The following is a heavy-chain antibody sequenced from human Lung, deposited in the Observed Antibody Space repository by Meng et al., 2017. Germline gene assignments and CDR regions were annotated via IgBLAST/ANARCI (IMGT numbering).Heavy chain of an antibody. V-gene: IGHV4-34*01. CDR1: GGSFSGYY. D-gene: IGHD1/OR15-1a*01. J-gene: IGHJ2*01. CDR3: ARPKQANWYFDL. CDR2: INHSGST. Sequence: QVQLTGWGGGILKPSETPSLPFAVYGGSFSGYYWSWSRQPPGKGLEWIGEINHSGSTNYNPSLKSRVTISVDTSKNQFSLKLSSVTAADTAVYYCARPKQANWYFDLWGRGTLVTVSS.